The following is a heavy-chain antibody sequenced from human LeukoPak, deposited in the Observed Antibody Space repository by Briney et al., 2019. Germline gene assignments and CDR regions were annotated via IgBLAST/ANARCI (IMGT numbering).Heavy chain of an antibody. J-gene: IGHJ4*02. V-gene: IGHV4-59*01. CDR2: IYYSGST. D-gene: IGHD3-10*01. Sequence: KPSETLSLTCAVYGGSFSGYYWSWIRQPPGKGLEWIGYIYYSGSTNYNPSLKSRVTISVDTSKNQFSLKLSSVTAADTAVYYCVAYGSGSYYHNFDYWGQGTLVTVSS. CDR1: GGSFSGYY. CDR3: VAYGSGSYYHNFDY.